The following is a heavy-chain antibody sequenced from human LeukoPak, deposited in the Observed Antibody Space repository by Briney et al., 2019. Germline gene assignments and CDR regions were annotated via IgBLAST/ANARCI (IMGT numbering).Heavy chain of an antibody. V-gene: IGHV3-23*01. CDR2: ITGGGGST. CDR1: GFTFSNYG. D-gene: IGHD6-19*01. CDR3: AKVSSSGWYIYAFDI. Sequence: HPGGSLRLSCAASGFTFSNYGMNWVRRAPGKGLEWVAAITGGGGSTYYADSVKGRFTISRDNSKHMLFLQMNSLSAEDTALYYCAKVSSSGWYIYAFDIWGQGTMVTVSS. J-gene: IGHJ3*02.